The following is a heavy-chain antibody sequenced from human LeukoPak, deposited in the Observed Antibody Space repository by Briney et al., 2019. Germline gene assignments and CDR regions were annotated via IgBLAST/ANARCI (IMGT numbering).Heavy chain of an antibody. V-gene: IGHV1-24*01. CDR3: ATERGSSGYPDY. CDR2: FDPEDGET. Sequence: ASVKVSCKVSGYTLTELSMHWGRQAPGKGVEWMGGFDPEDGETIYAQKFQGRVTMTEDTSTDTAYMELSSLRSEDTAVYYCATERGSSGYPDYWGQGTLVTVSS. J-gene: IGHJ4*02. D-gene: IGHD3-22*01. CDR1: GYTLTELS.